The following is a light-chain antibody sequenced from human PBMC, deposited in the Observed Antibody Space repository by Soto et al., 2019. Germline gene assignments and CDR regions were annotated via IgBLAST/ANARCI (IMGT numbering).Light chain of an antibody. J-gene: IGKJ4*01. CDR3: QQYYSSPLT. CDR2: WAS. Sequence: DIVMTQSPDSLAVSLGERATINCKSSQSVLYSSNNKNYLAWYQQKPGQPPKLLIYWASTRQSGVPDRFSGSGSGTDFALTISGLQAEDVAVYYCQQYYSSPLTFCGGTKVEIK. CDR1: QSVLYSSNNKNY. V-gene: IGKV4-1*01.